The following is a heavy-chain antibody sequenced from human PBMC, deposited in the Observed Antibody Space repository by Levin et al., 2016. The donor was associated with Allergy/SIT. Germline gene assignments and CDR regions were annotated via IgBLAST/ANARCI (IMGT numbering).Heavy chain of an antibody. CDR2: IFSNDEK. J-gene: IGHJ4*02. D-gene: IGHD6-19*01. CDR3: ARVPYSSGWYGPFDY. V-gene: IGHV2-26*01. Sequence: SGPTLVKPTETLTLTCTVSGFSLSNARMGVSWIRQPPGKALEWLAHIFSNDEKSYSTSLKSRLTISKDTSKSQVVLTMTNMDPVDTATYYCARVPYSSGWYGPFDYWGQGTLVTVSS. CDR1: GFSLSNARMG.